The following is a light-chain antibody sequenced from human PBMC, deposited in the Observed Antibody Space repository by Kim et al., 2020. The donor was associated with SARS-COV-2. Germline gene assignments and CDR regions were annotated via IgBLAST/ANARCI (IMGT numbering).Light chain of an antibody. Sequence: GQSATIYCYGSSYNRGSNTENWYQQLSGTDPKPLIFSNNQRPSGVPDRFAGSKSGTSASLAISGLQSEDEADYYCAAWDDSLNGWVFGGGTQLTVL. CDR2: SNN. CDR1: SYNRGSNT. CDR3: AAWDDSLNGWV. J-gene: IGLJ3*02. V-gene: IGLV1-44*01.